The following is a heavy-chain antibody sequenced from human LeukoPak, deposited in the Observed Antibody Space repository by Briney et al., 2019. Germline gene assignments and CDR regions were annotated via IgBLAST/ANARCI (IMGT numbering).Heavy chain of an antibody. D-gene: IGHD3-22*01. CDR2: INTNSGGT. J-gene: IGHJ4*02. CDR3: ARDWGYFDSRGYCDY. CDR1: GYSLTGYY. Sequence: GASVKVSCKASGYSLTGYYMHWVRQAPGQGLEWMGWINTNSGGTNYAQKFQGRVTMTRDTSISTAYTELSRLRPDDTAVYYCARDWGYFDSRGYCDYWGQGTLVTVSS. V-gene: IGHV1-2*02.